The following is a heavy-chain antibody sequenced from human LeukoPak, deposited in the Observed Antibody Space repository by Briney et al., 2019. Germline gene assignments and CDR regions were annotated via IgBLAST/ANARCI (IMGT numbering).Heavy chain of an antibody. CDR1: GFTVSNNY. D-gene: IGHD2-8*02. CDR3: AGESNGGVYFQH. CDR2: IYSGGSL. J-gene: IGHJ1*01. V-gene: IGHV3-53*05. Sequence: GGSLRLSCAASGFTVSNNYMSWVRQAPGEGLEWVSVIYSGGSLYYADSVKGRFTISRDNSKNTLYLQMNSLRGGDTALYYCAGESNGGVYFQHWGQGTVVTVSS.